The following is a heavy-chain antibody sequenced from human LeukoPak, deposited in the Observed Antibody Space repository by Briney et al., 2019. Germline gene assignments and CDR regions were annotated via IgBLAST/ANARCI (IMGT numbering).Heavy chain of an antibody. V-gene: IGHV3-48*01. CDR2: ISSSSSTI. J-gene: IGHJ4*02. CDR3: AKDAQWLVTENYFDY. Sequence: GGSLRLSCAASGFTFSSYSMNWVRQAPGKGLEWVSYISSSSSTIYYADSVKGRFTISRDNAKNSLYLQMNSLRAEDTAVYYCAKDAQWLVTENYFDYWGQGTLVTVSS. D-gene: IGHD6-19*01. CDR1: GFTFSSYS.